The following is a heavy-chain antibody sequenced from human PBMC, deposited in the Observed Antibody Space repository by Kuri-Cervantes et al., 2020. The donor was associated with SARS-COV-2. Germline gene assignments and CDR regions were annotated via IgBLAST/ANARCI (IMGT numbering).Heavy chain of an antibody. J-gene: IGHJ4*02. D-gene: IGHD3-10*01. CDR2: IYYSGST. Sequence: SETLSLTCTVSGGSISSYYWSWIRQPPGKGLEWIGYIYYSGSTNYNPSLESRVTISVDTSKNQFSLKLSSVTAADTAVYYCARLKGSYYTPLIFDYWGQGTLVTVSS. CDR1: GGSISSYY. V-gene: IGHV4-59*12. CDR3: ARLKGSYYTPLIFDY.